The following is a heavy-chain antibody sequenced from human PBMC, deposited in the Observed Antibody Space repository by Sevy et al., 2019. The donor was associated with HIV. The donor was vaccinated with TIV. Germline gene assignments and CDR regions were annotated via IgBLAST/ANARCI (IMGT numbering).Heavy chain of an antibody. D-gene: IGHD6-19*01. CDR1: GFTFSRYS. CDR2: ISSGNSYI. CDR3: ARGSGAVVAGNYFDY. Sequence: RGSLRLSCGASGFTFSRYSMNWVRQAPGKGLEWVSSISSGNSYIYYADSVKGRFTISRDNAKNSLYLHMNSLRAEDTAVYYCARGSGAVVAGNYFDYWGQGILVTVSS. V-gene: IGHV3-21*01. J-gene: IGHJ4*02.